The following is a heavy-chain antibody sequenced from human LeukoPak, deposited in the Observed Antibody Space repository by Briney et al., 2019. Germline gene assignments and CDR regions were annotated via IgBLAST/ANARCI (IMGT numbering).Heavy chain of an antibody. V-gene: IGHV3-48*03. CDR3: AKDRSRSQVYYYYMDV. CDR2: ISSSGSTI. J-gene: IGHJ6*03. CDR1: GFTFSSYE. D-gene: IGHD3-3*01. Sequence: GGSLRLSCAASGFTFSSYEMNWVRQALGKGLEWVSYISSSGSTIYYADSVKGRFTISRDNAKNSLYLQMNSLRAEDTAVYYCAKDRSRSQVYYYYMDVWGKGTTVTISS.